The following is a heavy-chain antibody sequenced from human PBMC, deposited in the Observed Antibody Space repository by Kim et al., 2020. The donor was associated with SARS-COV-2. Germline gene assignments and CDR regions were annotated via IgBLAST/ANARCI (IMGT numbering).Heavy chain of an antibody. J-gene: IGHJ6*02. D-gene: IGHD6-19*01. Sequence: AQKCRGRVTITADESTSTAYRELSSLRAEDTAVYYCARDVNQGLVQVYGMDVWGQGTTVTVSS. CDR3: ARDVNQGLVQVYGMDV. V-gene: IGHV1-69*01.